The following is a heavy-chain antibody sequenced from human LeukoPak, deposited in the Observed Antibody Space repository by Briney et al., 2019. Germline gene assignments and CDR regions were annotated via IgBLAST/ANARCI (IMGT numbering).Heavy chain of an antibody. CDR1: GGSISSNSHY. J-gene: IGHJ4*02. Sequence: SETLSLTCTVSGGSISSNSHYSAWIRQPPGKGLEWIGSIYYTGVTFYSPSLKSRVTISVDTSKNQFSLKVISVTAADTAVYYCAREEASAGDYWGQGTLVTVSS. D-gene: IGHD6-13*01. CDR2: IYYTGVT. V-gene: IGHV4-39*01. CDR3: AREEASAGDY.